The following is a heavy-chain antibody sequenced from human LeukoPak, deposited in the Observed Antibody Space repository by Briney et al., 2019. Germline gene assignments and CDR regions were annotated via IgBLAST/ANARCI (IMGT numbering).Heavy chain of an antibody. V-gene: IGHV4-4*02. CDR2: IYHSGST. Sequence: SGTLSLTCAVSGVSISSSNWWSWVRQLPGNGLEWIGEIYHSGSTNYNPALKSRFTISVDKSKNQFSLKLSSVTAADTAVYYCARARERSITIFGVVISPAVAFDIWGQGTMVTVSS. J-gene: IGHJ3*02. CDR3: ARARERSITIFGVVISPAVAFDI. D-gene: IGHD3-3*01. CDR1: GVSISSSNW.